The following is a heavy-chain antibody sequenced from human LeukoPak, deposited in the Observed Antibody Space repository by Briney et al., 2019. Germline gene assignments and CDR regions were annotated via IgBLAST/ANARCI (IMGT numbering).Heavy chain of an antibody. J-gene: IGHJ4*02. CDR2: IYHSGST. Sequence: PSETLSLTCTVSGYSISSGYYWGWIRQPPGKGLEWIGSIYHSGSTYYNPSLKSRVTISVDTSKNQFSLKLSSVTAADTAAYYCARVLYYYDSSGYYPDYWGQGTLVTVSS. CDR3: ARVLYYYDSSGYYPDY. V-gene: IGHV4-38-2*02. D-gene: IGHD3-22*01. CDR1: GYSISSGYY.